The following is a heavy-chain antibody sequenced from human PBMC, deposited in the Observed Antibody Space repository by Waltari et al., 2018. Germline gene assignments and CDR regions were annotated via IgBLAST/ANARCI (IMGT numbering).Heavy chain of an antibody. Sequence: VQLVESGGRLVQPGGSLRLSCEASGFSFSSYWMHWVRQAPGKGLVWVERVNSDGTGTDYADSVKGRFAISRDNAENTLYLQMNNLRAEDTGIYYCTRVNWDYWGQGTLVTVSS. CDR3: TRVNWDY. CDR2: VNSDGTGT. J-gene: IGHJ4*02. V-gene: IGHV3-74*01. CDR1: GFSFSSYW.